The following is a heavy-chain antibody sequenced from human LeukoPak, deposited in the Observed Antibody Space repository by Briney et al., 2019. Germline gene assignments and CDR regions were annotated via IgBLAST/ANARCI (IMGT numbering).Heavy chain of an antibody. CDR2: ISAYNGNI. J-gene: IGHJ4*02. CDR3: ARVGAGYCISSNCYEDY. CDR1: GYTFTNYG. Sequence: ASVKVSCKASGYTFTNYGISWVRRAPGQGLEWMGWISAYNGNIDYAHKFQGRVTMTTDTSTTTAYMELRSLRSDDTAVYYCARVGAGYCISSNCYEDYWGQGTLVTVSS. V-gene: IGHV1-18*01. D-gene: IGHD2-2*01.